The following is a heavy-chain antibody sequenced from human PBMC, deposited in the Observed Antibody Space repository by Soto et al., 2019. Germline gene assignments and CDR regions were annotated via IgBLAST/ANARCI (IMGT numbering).Heavy chain of an antibody. Sequence: SVKVSCKASGFTFTSSAVQWVRQARGQRLEWIGWIVVGSGNTNYAQKFQERVTITRDMSTSTAYMELSSLRSEDTAVYFCAKVTSRESGYGYGKSDYWGQGAPVTVSS. V-gene: IGHV1-58*01. D-gene: IGHD5-18*01. J-gene: IGHJ4*02. CDR2: IVVGSGNT. CDR1: GFTFTSSA. CDR3: AKVTSRESGYGYGKSDY.